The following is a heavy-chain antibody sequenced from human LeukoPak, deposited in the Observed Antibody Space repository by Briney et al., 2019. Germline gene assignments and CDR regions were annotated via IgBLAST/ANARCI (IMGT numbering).Heavy chain of an antibody. J-gene: IGHJ3*02. CDR1: GYTFTSYY. Sequence: ASVKVSCKASGYTFTSYYMHWVRQAPGQGPEWMGIINPRGGSTDYAQKFQDRVTMTSDTSTSTVYMELNSLRSEDTAVYYCAREVDILTVTYAFDIWGQGTMVTVSS. CDR3: AREVDILTVTYAFDI. V-gene: IGHV1-46*01. D-gene: IGHD3-9*01. CDR2: INPRGGST.